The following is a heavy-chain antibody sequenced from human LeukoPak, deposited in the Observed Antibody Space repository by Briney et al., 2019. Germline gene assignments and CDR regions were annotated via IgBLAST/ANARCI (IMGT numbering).Heavy chain of an antibody. CDR1: GFTFSSYG. Sequence: AGGSLRLSCASSGFTFSSYGMNWVRQAPGKGLEWVAFIRYDGGNKYYADSVKGRFTISRDNSKNTLYLQLNSLRVEDTAVYYCARDMTMVTTGDYWGQGTLVTVSS. CDR3: ARDMTMVTTGDY. J-gene: IGHJ4*02. D-gene: IGHD4-17*01. CDR2: IRYDGGNK. V-gene: IGHV3-30*02.